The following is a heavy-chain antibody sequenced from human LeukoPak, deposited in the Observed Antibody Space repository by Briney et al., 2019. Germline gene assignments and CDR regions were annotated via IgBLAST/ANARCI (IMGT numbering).Heavy chain of an antibody. J-gene: IGHJ4*02. Sequence: GGSLRLSCAASGFTVSSKYMSWVRQAPGKGLEWVSVIYSGSTTFYADSVRGRFSISRDNSKNTLYLQMNSLRAEDTAVYYCAKDASGAYCGGDCVSTFDYWGQGTLVTVSS. D-gene: IGHD2-21*02. CDR1: GFTVSSKY. CDR2: IYSGSTT. V-gene: IGHV3-53*01. CDR3: AKDASGAYCGGDCVSTFDY.